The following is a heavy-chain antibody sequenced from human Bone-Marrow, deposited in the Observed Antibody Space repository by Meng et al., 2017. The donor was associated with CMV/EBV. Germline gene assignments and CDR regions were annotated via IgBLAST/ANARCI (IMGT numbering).Heavy chain of an antibody. D-gene: IGHD3/OR15-3a*01. CDR1: GGSISNGDYY. CDR3: GRISWTNSAKKDFDC. V-gene: IGHV4-31*03. J-gene: IGHJ4*02. CDR2: VHYSGLK. Sequence: SETLSLTCTVSGGSISNGDYYWGWIRQHPGKGPEWIGHVHYSGLKYYNPSLKTRLAISFDTSENQFSLQLTSMTAVDAALYCSGRISWTNSAKKDFDCWGQGTLVTVSS.